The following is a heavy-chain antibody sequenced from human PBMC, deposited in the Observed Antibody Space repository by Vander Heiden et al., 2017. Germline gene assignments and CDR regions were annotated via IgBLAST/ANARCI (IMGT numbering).Heavy chain of an antibody. V-gene: IGHV3-21*01. CDR2: ISSSSSYI. CDR1: GFTFSSYS. J-gene: IGHJ4*02. D-gene: IGHD2-15*01. Sequence: VQLVESGGGLVQPGGSLRLSCAASGFTFSSYSMNWVRQAPGKGLEWVSSISSSSSYIYHADSVKGRFTISRDNAKNSLYLQMNSLRAEDTAVYYCARGTVVTGVDYWGQGTLVTVSS. CDR3: ARGTVVTGVDY.